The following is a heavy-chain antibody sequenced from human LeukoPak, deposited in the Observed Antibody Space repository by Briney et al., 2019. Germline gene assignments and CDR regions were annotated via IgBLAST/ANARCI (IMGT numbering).Heavy chain of an antibody. CDR3: ARCYGSGSYSFDY. V-gene: IGHV4-4*08. J-gene: IGHJ4*02. CDR1: GGSISSYY. Sequence: SETLSLTCTVSGGSISSYYWSWIRQPPGKGLEWIGRIYTSGSTNYNPSLKSRVTISVDTSKNQFSLKLSSVTAADTAVYYCARCYGSGSYSFDYWGQGTLVTVSS. D-gene: IGHD3-10*01. CDR2: IYTSGST.